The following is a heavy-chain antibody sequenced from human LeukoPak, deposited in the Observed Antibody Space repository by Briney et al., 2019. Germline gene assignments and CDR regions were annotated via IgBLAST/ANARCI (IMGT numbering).Heavy chain of an antibody. CDR3: ARLAYCGGDCYPPGQNWFDP. CDR1: GGSISSYY. J-gene: IGHJ5*02. V-gene: IGHV4-59*01. D-gene: IGHD2-21*02. Sequence: SETLSLTCTVSGGSISSYYWSWIRQPPGKGLEWIGYIYYSGSTNYNPSLKSRVTISVDTSKNQFSLKLSSVTAADTAVYYCARLAYCGGDCYPPGQNWFDPWGQGTLVSVSS. CDR2: IYYSGST.